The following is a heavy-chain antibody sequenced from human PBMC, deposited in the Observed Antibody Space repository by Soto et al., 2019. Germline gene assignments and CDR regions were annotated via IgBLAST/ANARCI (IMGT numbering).Heavy chain of an antibody. J-gene: IGHJ4*02. V-gene: IGHV4-30-4*08. CDR2: IYYSGST. D-gene: IGHD6-6*01. CDR3: ASNIEYSSSRGVYYFDY. Sequence: LRLSCAASGFTFSDYYMSWIRQPPGKGLEWIGYIYYSGSTYYNPSLKSRVTISVDTSKSQFSLKLSSVTAADTAVYYCASNIEYSSSRGVYYFDYWGQGTLVTVS. CDR1: GFTFSDYY.